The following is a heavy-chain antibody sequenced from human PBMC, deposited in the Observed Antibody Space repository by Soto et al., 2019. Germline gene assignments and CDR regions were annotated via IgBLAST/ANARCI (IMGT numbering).Heavy chain of an antibody. Sequence: QVQLQVSAPGLVKPSETLSLTCTVSGDSISAYSWSWVRQPPGKGLEWIGNIHYNGNTKYNPYLKSRVSMSVDTSKNPFSLRLISVTAADTAKYFCAREGNLGRCLHPLDFWGQGTLVTVSS. J-gene: IGHJ4*02. CDR3: AREGNLGRCLHPLDF. D-gene: IGHD1-26*01. V-gene: IGHV4-59*01. CDR2: IHYNGNT. CDR1: GDSISAYS.